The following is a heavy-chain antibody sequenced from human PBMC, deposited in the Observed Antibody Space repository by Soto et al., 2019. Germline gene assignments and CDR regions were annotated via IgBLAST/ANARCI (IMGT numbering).Heavy chain of an antibody. D-gene: IGHD6-13*01. J-gene: IGHJ4*02. CDR2: ISYDGSNK. V-gene: IGHV3-30*18. Sequence: GGSLRLSCAASGFTFSSYGMHWVRQAPGKGLEWVAVISYDGSNKYYADSVKGRFTISRDNSKNTLYLQMNSLRAEDTAVYYCAKDQEGIAAAPSFDYWGQGTLVTVSS. CDR3: AKDQEGIAAAPSFDY. CDR1: GFTFSSYG.